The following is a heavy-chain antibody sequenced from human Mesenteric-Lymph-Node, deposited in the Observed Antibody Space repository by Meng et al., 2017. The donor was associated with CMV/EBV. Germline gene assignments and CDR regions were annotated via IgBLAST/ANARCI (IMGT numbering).Heavy chain of an antibody. D-gene: IGHD6-13*01. CDR3: AGGIAAAGSRWFDL. V-gene: IGHV1-69*02. Sequence: QVQLVQSGAEVKKPGSSVKVSCKASGGTFSSYTISWVRQAPGQGLEWMGRIIPILGIANYAQKFQGRVTITADKSTSTAYMELSSLRSEDTAVYYCAGGIAAAGSRWFDLWGQGTLVTVSS. J-gene: IGHJ5*02. CDR1: GGTFSSYT. CDR2: IIPILGIA.